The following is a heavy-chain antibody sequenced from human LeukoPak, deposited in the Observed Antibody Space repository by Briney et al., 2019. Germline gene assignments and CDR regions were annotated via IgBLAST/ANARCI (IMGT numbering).Heavy chain of an antibody. J-gene: IGHJ6*04. CDR3: AREHRGHYYYGMDV. D-gene: IGHD2-21*01. Sequence: SVKVSCKASGGTFSSYAISWVRQAPGQGLEWMGGIIPIFGTANYAQKFQGRVTITADESTSTAYMELSSLKSEDTAVYYCAREHRGHYYYGMDVWGKGTTVTVSS. CDR2: IIPIFGTA. CDR1: GGTFSSYA. V-gene: IGHV1-69*01.